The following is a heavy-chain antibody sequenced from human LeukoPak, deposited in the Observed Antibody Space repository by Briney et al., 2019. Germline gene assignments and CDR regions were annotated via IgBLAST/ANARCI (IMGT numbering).Heavy chain of an antibody. CDR1: GLTLSSYW. Sequence: GGSLRLSCAASGLTLSSYWMDWVRQAPGKGLEWEANIKQDGSEKYYVDSVKGRFTISRDNAKNSLYLQMNSLRAEDTAVYYCARDPLGYCANGICYSAFDIWGQGTMVTVSS. CDR2: IKQDGSEK. D-gene: IGHD2-8*01. CDR3: ARDPLGYCANGICYSAFDI. J-gene: IGHJ3*02. V-gene: IGHV3-7*01.